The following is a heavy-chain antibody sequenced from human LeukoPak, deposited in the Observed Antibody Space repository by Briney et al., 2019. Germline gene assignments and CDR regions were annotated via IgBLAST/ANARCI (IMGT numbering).Heavy chain of an antibody. CDR2: ISAYNGNT. Sequence: ASVKVSCKAPGYTFTSYGISWVRQAPGQGLEWMGWISAYNGNTNYAQKLQGRVTMTTDTSTSTAYMELRSLRSDDTAVYYCARVIIKGGSDAFDIWGQGTMVTVSS. D-gene: IGHD2/OR15-2a*01. J-gene: IGHJ3*02. CDR3: ARVIIKGGSDAFDI. V-gene: IGHV1-18*01. CDR1: GYTFTSYG.